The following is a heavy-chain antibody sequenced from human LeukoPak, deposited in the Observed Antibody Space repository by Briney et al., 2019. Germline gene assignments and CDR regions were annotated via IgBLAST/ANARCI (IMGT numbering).Heavy chain of an antibody. D-gene: IGHD6-13*01. J-gene: IGHJ4*02. Sequence: GGSLRLSCAASGFTFSNAWMSWVRQAPGKGLEWVGRIKSKTDGGTTDYAAPVKGRFTISRGDSKNTLYLQMNSLKTEDTAVYYCTTVPRYSSSWYAYYWGQGTLVTVSS. V-gene: IGHV3-15*01. CDR3: TTVPRYSSSWYAYY. CDR1: GFTFSNAW. CDR2: IKSKTDGGTT.